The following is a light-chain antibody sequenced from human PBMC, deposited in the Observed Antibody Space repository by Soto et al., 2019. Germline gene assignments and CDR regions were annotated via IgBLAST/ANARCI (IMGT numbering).Light chain of an antibody. Sequence: DIQMTQSPSTLSASVGDRVTITCRASQSISSWLAWYQQKPGKAPKLLIYAASSLESGVPSRFSGSASGTEFTLTISSLQPDDFATYYCKQHNTYPLTFGGRTKVDFK. V-gene: IGKV1-5*01. CDR1: QSISSW. CDR2: AAS. CDR3: KQHNTYPLT. J-gene: IGKJ4*01.